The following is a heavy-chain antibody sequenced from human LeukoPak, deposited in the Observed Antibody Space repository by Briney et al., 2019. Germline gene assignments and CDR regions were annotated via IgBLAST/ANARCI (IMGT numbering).Heavy chain of an antibody. CDR1: GFTFSSYG. CDR3: AKDWPHCGGDCYLFDY. D-gene: IGHD2-21*02. V-gene: IGHV3-23*01. CDR2: ISGSGGST. J-gene: IGHJ4*02. Sequence: GGSLRLSCAASGFTFSSYGMSWVRQAPGKGLEWVSAISGSGGSTYYADSVKGRFTISRDNSKNTLYLQMNSLRAEDTAVYYCAKDWPHCGGDCYLFDYWGQGTLVTVSS.